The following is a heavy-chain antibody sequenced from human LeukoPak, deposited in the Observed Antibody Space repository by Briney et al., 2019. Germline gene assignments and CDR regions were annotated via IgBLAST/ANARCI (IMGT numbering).Heavy chain of an antibody. CDR2: ISSSSSYI. CDR3: ARDFDYGDYGVSYFDY. V-gene: IGHV3-21*01. D-gene: IGHD4-17*01. J-gene: IGHJ4*02. Sequence: PGGSLRLSCAASGFTFSSYSMNWVRQAPGKGLEWVSSISSSSSYIYYADSVKGRFTISRDNAKNSLYLQMNSLRAEDTAVYYCARDFDYGDYGVSYFDYWGQGTLVTASS. CDR1: GFTFSSYS.